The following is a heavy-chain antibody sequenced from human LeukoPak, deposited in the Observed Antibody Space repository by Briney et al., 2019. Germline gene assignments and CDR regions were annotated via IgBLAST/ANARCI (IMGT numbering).Heavy chain of an antibody. V-gene: IGHV1-46*01. CDR1: GYTFTSYY. Sequence: ASVKVSCKASGYTFTSYYMHWVRQAPGQGLEWMGIINPSGGRTSYAQKFQGRVTMTRDTSISTAYMELSRLRSDDTAVYYCARDGGWETGAFDYWGQGTLVTVSS. J-gene: IGHJ4*02. CDR2: INPSGGRT. CDR3: ARDGGWETGAFDY. D-gene: IGHD1-26*01.